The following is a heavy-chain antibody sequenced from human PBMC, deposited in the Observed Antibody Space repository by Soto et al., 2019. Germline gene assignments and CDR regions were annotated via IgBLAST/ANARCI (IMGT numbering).Heavy chain of an antibody. CDR3: ARKGAAASYAHYYMDV. V-gene: IGHV4-59*01. D-gene: IGHD6-13*01. CDR1: GGSIRPYY. Sequence: PSETLCLTCTVSGGSIRPYYWSWIRQPPGKGLEWIGYVYYSGNTNYNPSLESRVTISVDTSRNRFSLNLTSATAADTAVYYCARKGAAASYAHYYMDVWGRGTAVTVSS. J-gene: IGHJ6*03. CDR2: VYYSGNT.